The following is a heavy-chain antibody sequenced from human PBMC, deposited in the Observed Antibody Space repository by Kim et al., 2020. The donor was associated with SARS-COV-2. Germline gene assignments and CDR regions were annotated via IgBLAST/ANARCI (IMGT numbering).Heavy chain of an antibody. CDR3: ARGRPVLRYFDWLFSLDP. CDR2: INHSGGT. J-gene: IGHJ5*02. Sequence: SETLSLTCAVYGGSFSGYYWSWIRQPPGKGLEWIGEINHSGGTNYNPSLKSRVTISVDTSKNQFSLKLSSVTAADTAVYYCARGRPVLRYFDWLFSLDP. V-gene: IGHV4-34*01. CDR1: GGSFSGYY. D-gene: IGHD3-9*01.